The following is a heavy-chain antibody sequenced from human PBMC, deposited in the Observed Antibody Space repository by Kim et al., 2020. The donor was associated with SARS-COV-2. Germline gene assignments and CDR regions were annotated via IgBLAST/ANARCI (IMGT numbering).Heavy chain of an antibody. CDR3: ARWDLGSLDAFDI. V-gene: IGHV4-34*01. J-gene: IGHJ3*02. Sequence: SETLSLTCAVYGGSFSGYYWSWIRQPPGKGLEWIGEINHSGSTNYNPSLKSRVTISVDTSKNQFSLKLSSVTAADTAVYYCARWDLGSLDAFDIWGQGTMVTVSS. CDR1: GGSFSGYY. D-gene: IGHD3-16*01. CDR2: INHSGST.